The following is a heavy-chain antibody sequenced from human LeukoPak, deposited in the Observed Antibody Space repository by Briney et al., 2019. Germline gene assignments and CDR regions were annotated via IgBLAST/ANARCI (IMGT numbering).Heavy chain of an antibody. Sequence: GGSVRLSCAASGFAVSNNHITWVRQAPGKGLEWVSVISCSGTTYDQDSVRGRLTISRASSKNTEYLQMNSRRAEDTAVYYCGGYGGYSFWGQGSPVTAS. D-gene: IGHD4-23*01. CDR2: ISCSGTT. CDR3: GGYGGYSF. J-gene: IGHJ4*02. V-gene: IGHV3-66*01. CDR1: GFAVSNNH.